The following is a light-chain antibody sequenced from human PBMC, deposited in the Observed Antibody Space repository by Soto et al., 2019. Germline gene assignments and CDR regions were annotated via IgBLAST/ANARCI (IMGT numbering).Light chain of an antibody. V-gene: IGKV1-12*01. CDR1: QGISSW. CDR3: QQANCFPRT. CDR2: AAS. J-gene: IGKJ1*01. Sequence: DIQMTQSPSSVSASVGDRVTITCRASQGISSWLAWHQQKPGKAPKLLIYAASSLQSGAPSRFSGSGSGTDFTLTIRSLQPDDCATYYCQQANCFPRTFGQPTKVDIK.